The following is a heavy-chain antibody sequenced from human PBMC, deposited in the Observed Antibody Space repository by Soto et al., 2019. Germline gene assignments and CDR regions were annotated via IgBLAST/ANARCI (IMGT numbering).Heavy chain of an antibody. J-gene: IGHJ4*02. CDR3: VKETRAVASKEQFEL. CDR1: GFTFDNYA. Sequence: EVRLLESGGGLIQPGGSLRLSCAAFGFTFDNYAMSCVRQAPGKGREWFSDISGSGDKRNYLVSVKGRFTITRGHSTNTLYLQMHSLRVDDTAVDYCVKETRAVASKEQFELWGQGTLVTVTS. CDR2: ISGSGDKR. V-gene: IGHV3-23*01. D-gene: IGHD1-1*01.